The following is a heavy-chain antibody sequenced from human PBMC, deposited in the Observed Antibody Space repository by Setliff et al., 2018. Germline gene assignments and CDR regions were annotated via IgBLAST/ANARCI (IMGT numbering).Heavy chain of an antibody. Sequence: GASVKVSCKASGYTFTSYDINWVRQATGQGLEWMGGFDPEDGETIYAQKFQGRVTMTEDTSTDTAYMDLSSLRSEDTAVYYCATSYSGSYYGYWGQGTLVTVSS. CDR3: ATSYSGSYYGY. CDR2: FDPEDGET. J-gene: IGHJ4*02. V-gene: IGHV1-24*01. D-gene: IGHD1-26*01. CDR1: GYTFTSYD.